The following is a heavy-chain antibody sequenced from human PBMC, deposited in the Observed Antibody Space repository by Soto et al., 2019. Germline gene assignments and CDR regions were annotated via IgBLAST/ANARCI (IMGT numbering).Heavy chain of an antibody. Sequence: GPTLVNPTQTLTLTCTFSGFSLTTSGMCVSWIRQPPGKALEWLARIDWDDDKYYSTSLKTRLTISKDTSKNQVVLTMTNMDPVDTATYYCARQFPGTTAAGTGAFDYWGQGTLVTVSS. V-gene: IGHV2-70*11. CDR3: ARQFPGTTAAGTGAFDY. D-gene: IGHD6-13*01. CDR2: IDWDDDK. J-gene: IGHJ4*02. CDR1: GFSLTTSGMC.